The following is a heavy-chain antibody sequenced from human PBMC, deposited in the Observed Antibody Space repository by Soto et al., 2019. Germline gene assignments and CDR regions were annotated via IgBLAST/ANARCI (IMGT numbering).Heavy chain of an antibody. D-gene: IGHD3-22*01. CDR3: ARGGGADYYDSSGALGY. V-gene: IGHV3-64*02. Sequence: SRRLSCSASGFICSYSTISWVRQFPWKILEAVSAVSTSGRSTYYADSVKDRFTISRDNSKNTLFLQMGSLRSEDTAVYYCARGGGADYYDSSGALGYWGQGTLVTVSS. J-gene: IGHJ4*02. CDR2: VSTSGRST. CDR1: GFICSYST.